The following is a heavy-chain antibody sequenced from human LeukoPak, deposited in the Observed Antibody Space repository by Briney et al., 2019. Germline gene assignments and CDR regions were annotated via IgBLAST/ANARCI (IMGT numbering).Heavy chain of an antibody. V-gene: IGHV1-18*04. CDR3: ARARLYCSGGSCFPFDY. CDR1: GYTFTSYG. D-gene: IGHD2-15*01. Sequence: GASVKVSCKASGYTFTSYGISWVRQAPGQGLEXXXXXXAYNGNTNYAQKLQGRVTMTTDTSTSTAYMELRSLRSDDTAVYYCARARLYCSGGSCFPFDYWGQGTLVTVSS. CDR2: XXAYNGNT. J-gene: IGHJ4*02.